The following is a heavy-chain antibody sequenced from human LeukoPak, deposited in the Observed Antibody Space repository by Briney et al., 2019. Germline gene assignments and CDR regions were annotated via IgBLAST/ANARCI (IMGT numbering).Heavy chain of an antibody. J-gene: IGHJ4*02. CDR1: GFSFSVFW. V-gene: IGHV3-74*01. CDR3: ATDSYVSGSYYRLFY. D-gene: IGHD3-10*01. CDR2: INSDGGTT. Sequence: GGSLRLSCAASGFSFSVFWMHWVRQAPGKGLVWASGINSDGGTTTYADSVKGRFTISRDNAKNTLYLQMNNLRAEDTAIYYCATDSYVSGSYYRLFYWGQGTLVTVSS.